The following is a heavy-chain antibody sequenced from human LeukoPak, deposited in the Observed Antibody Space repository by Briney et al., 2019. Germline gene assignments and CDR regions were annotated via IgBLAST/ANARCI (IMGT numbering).Heavy chain of an antibody. J-gene: IGHJ5*02. CDR1: GGSISSSSYY. D-gene: IGHD4-17*01. CDR3: ARSPQGTATTANWLDP. CDR2: MSYSGRT. V-gene: IGHV4-39*07. Sequence: SETLSLTCTVSGGSISSSSYYWVWIRQPPGKGLEWIGSMSYSGRTYYNPSLKTRVTVSLDTSKNQFSLNLISVTAADTAVYYCARSPQGTATTANWLDPWGQGTLVTVSS.